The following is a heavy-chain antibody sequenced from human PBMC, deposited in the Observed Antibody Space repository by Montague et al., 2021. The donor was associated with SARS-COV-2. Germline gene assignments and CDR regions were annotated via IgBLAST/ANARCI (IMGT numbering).Heavy chain of an antibody. J-gene: IGHJ4*02. V-gene: IGHV4-39*01. CDR3: ARREYSCGWDH. CDR2: VDYRGNT. Sequence: SETRSLTCTVTGGPISGSSDYWGWIRQSPGKGLEWIASVDYRGNTYYSPSLKSRLTISVDTSKNQFSLKLNSVTAADTALYYCARREYSCGWDHWGQGTLVTVSS. CDR1: GGPISGSSDY. D-gene: IGHD3-22*01.